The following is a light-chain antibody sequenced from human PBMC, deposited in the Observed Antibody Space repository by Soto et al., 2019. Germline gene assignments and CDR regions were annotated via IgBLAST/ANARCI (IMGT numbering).Light chain of an antibody. CDR1: QSISTW. V-gene: IGKV1-5*01. J-gene: IGKJ4*01. Sequence: DIQVTQSPSTLSASVEDKVTITFRASQSISTWLAWYHQRLGEAPRLLIYDASSLESGVPSRFSGSGYGTDFTLTISSLQPDDFATYDCQQYNTYSSLTFGRGTKVDIK. CDR3: QQYNTYSSLT. CDR2: DAS.